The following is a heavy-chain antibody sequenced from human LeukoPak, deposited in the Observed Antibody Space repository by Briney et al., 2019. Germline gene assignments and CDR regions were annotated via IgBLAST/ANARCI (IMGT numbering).Heavy chain of an antibody. CDR2: IYTTGRT. CDR1: GGSISSYW. J-gene: IGHJ4*02. D-gene: IGHD3-16*01. Sequence: SETLSLNCSVSGGSISSYWWSWIRQPAGKGLEFIGRIYTTGRTNYNPSLKSRVSMSVYTSKNKFSLELRSVTAADTAVYFCARAGYAISSYPFDYWGQGALVTVSS. V-gene: IGHV4-4*07. CDR3: ARAGYAISSYPFDY.